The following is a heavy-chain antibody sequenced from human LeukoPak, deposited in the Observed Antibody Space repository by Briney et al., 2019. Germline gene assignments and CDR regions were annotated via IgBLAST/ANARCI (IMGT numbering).Heavy chain of an antibody. J-gene: IGHJ3*02. CDR3: AKAYDFWSGSVNAFDI. V-gene: IGHV3-23*01. CDR1: GFTFSGYA. CDR2: ISGSGGST. Sequence: GGSLRLSCAASGFTFSGYAMSWVRQAPGKGLEWVSAISGSGGSTYYADSVKGRFTISRDNSKNTLYLQMNSLRAEDTAVYYCAKAYDFWSGSVNAFDIWGQGTMVTVSS. D-gene: IGHD3-3*01.